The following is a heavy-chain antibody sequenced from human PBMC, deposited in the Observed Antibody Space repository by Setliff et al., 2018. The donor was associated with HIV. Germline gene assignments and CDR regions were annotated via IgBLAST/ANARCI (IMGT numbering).Heavy chain of an antibody. V-gene: IGHV4-38-2*02. CDR3: ARGLTAPAAAGS. Sequence: PSETLSLTCSVSGYSLSSASYWGWLRQSPEKGLEWIGSISLSGSTYYNPSLQSRVTISIDMSKNHFSLNLKSVTAADTAIYYCARGLTAPAAAGSWGQGMLVTVSS. D-gene: IGHD6-13*01. J-gene: IGHJ5*02. CDR2: ISLSGST. CDR1: GYSLSSASY.